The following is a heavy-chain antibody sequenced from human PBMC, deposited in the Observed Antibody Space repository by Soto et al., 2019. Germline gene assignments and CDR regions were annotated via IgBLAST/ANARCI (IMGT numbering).Heavy chain of an antibody. V-gene: IGHV3-21*06. CDR1: GFTFTRYS. J-gene: IGHJ4*02. CDR3: GRASEDLSSNLDY. CDR2: ISSTTNYI. D-gene: IGHD6-6*01. Sequence: GGSLRLSCAASGFTFTRYSMNWVRQAPGKGLEWVASISSTTNYIYYGESLKGRLTISRDKAKNSMYMQMNTLRAEDTAVYYCGRASEDLSSNLDYWGQGPLVTVYS.